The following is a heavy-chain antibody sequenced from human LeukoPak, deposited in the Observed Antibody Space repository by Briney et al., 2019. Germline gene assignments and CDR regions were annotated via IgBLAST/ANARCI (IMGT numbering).Heavy chain of an antibody. CDR3: AKPPGYSDAFDI. J-gene: IGHJ3*02. D-gene: IGHD2-15*01. CDR1: GFTFSSYA. CDR2: ISGSGGST. Sequence: PGGSLRLSCAASGFTFSSYAMHWVRQAPGKGLEWVSAISGSGGSTYYADSVKGRFTISRDNSKNTLYLQMNSLRAEDTAVYYCAKPPGYSDAFDIRGQGTMVTVSS. V-gene: IGHV3-23*01.